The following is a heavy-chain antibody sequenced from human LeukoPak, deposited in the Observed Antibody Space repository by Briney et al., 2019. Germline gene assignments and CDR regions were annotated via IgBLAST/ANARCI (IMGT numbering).Heavy chain of an antibody. D-gene: IGHD3-22*01. V-gene: IGHV3-69-1*01. CDR1: GFTFSDYY. CDR3: ARDGHDYYDSSGYYYRLTY. J-gene: IGHJ4*02. CDR2: ISSSSYI. Sequence: GGSLRLSCAASGFTFSDYYMSWIRQAPGKGLEWVSSISSSSYIYYSDSVKGRFTISRDNAKNSLYLQMNSLRAEDTAVYYCARDGHDYYDSSGYYYRLTYWGQGTLVTVSS.